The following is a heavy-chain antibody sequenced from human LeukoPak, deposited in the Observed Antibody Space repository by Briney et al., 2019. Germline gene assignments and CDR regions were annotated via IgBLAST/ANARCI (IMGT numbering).Heavy chain of an antibody. CDR1: GFTFSSYA. J-gene: IGHJ6*03. V-gene: IGHV3-23*01. CDR3: AKLPYGTVYNFYMDV. D-gene: IGHD1-1*01. Sequence: GGSLRLSCAASGFTFSSYAMTRVRPAPGKGREWVSVFSGSGGRTYNADSYADSVKGRFTISRDNSKNTLYLQMNSLSPEDTAVYYCAKLPYGTVYNFYMDVWGKGTTVTASS. CDR2: FSGSGGRT.